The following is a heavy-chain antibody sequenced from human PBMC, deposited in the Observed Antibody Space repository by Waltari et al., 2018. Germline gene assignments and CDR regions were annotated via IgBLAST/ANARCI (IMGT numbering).Heavy chain of an antibody. CDR1: GYTFTDYY. J-gene: IGHJ1*01. CDR2: VDPEDGET. Sequence: VQLVQSGAEVKKPGASVKVSCKVSGYTFTDYYMHWVQQAPGKGLEWRGRVDPEDGETIYAEKFQGRVTITADTSTDTAYMELSSLRSEDTAVYYCATDSKFDYGGNSAQTFWGQGTLVTVSS. D-gene: IGHD2-21*02. V-gene: IGHV1-69-2*01. CDR3: ATDSKFDYGGNSAQTF.